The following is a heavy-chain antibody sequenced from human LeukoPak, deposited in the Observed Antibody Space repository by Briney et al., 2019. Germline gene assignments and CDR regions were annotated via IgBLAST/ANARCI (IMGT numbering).Heavy chain of an antibody. CDR1: GGTFSTYA. V-gene: IGHV1-69*13. D-gene: IGHD6-19*01. CDR3: ARDRGKQWLVDGEIGGQYYYYGMDV. J-gene: IGHJ6*02. CDR2: IIPIFGTA. Sequence: VASVKVSCKPSGGTFSTYAISWVRPALGQGLEWMGGIIPIFGTANYAQKFQGRVTITAYESTSTGYMELSSLRSEDTAVYYCARDRGKQWLVDGEIGGQYYYYGMDVWGQGTTVTVSS.